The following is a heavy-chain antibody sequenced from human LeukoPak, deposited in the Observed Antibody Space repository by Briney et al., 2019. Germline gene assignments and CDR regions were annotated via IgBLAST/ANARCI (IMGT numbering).Heavy chain of an antibody. Sequence: GGSLRLSCAASGFTFSSYWMSWVRQAPGKGLEWVATIRQDGSQKYYVDSVKGRFTISRDNAKNSLYLQMNSLRAEDTAVYYCARDPGSSSVYWGQGTLVTVSS. CDR3: ARDPGSSSVY. D-gene: IGHD6-6*01. CDR1: GFTFSSYW. V-gene: IGHV3-7*01. CDR2: IRQDGSQK. J-gene: IGHJ4*02.